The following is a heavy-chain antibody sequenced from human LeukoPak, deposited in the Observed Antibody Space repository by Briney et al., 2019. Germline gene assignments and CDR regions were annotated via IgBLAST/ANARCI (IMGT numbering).Heavy chain of an antibody. CDR2: IKEDGRQK. Sequence: GGSLRLSCAASGSTFSTHWMSWVRQAPGKGLEWVANIKEDGRQKYYVDSVKGRFTISRDNAKKSLYLQMNSLRAEDTAVYYCASGFLDDFWSGHFWGQGALVTVSS. CDR3: ASGFLDDFWSGHF. D-gene: IGHD3-3*01. V-gene: IGHV3-7*01. J-gene: IGHJ4*02. CDR1: GSTFSTHW.